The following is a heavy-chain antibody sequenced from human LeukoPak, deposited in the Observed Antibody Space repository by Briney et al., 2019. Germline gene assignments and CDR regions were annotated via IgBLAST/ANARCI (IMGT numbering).Heavy chain of an antibody. CDR1: GYTFTGYY. J-gene: IGHJ5*02. CDR3: ARGDYGSGTYLWGS. CDR2: INPNSGGT. D-gene: IGHD3-10*01. V-gene: IGHV1-2*02. Sequence: GASVKVSCKASGYTFTGYYMHWVRQAPGQGLEWMGWINPNSGGTNYAQKFQGRVTMTRDTSISTAYMELSRLRSDDTAVYYCARGDYGSGTYLWGSWGQGILVTVSP.